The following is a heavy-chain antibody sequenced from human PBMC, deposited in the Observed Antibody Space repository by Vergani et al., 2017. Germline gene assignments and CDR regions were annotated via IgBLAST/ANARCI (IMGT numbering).Heavy chain of an antibody. D-gene: IGHD4-17*01. Sequence: QVQLVESGGGVVQPGRSLRLSCAASGFTFSSYGMHWVRQAPGKGLEWVAVISYDGSNKYYADSVKGRFTISRDNSKNSLYLQMNSLRAEDTAVYYCARDYRTTPYYYYGMDVWGQGTTVTVSS. J-gene: IGHJ6*02. CDR2: ISYDGSNK. V-gene: IGHV3-30*03. CDR1: GFTFSSYG. CDR3: ARDYRTTPYYYYGMDV.